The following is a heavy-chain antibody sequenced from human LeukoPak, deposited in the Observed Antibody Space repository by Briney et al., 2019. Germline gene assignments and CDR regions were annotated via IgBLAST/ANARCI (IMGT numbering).Heavy chain of an antibody. CDR3: ARDRYGDYGIEDY. CDR2: ISSSSSTI. D-gene: IGHD4-17*01. Sequence: PGGSLRLSRAASGFTFSSYSMSWVRQAPGKGLEWVSYISSSSSTIYYADSVKGRFTISRDNAKNSLYLQMSSLRAEDTAVYYCARDRYGDYGIEDYWGQGTLVTVSS. CDR1: GFTFSSYS. J-gene: IGHJ4*02. V-gene: IGHV3-48*04.